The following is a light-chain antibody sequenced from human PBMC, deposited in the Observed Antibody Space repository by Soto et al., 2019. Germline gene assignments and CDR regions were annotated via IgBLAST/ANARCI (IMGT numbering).Light chain of an antibody. J-gene: IGKJ1*01. CDR2: GAS. V-gene: IGKV3-20*01. CDR1: QSVSNNY. CDR3: QQYGSSPRT. Sequence: EIVLTQSPGTVSXSPXXXXTXXXRASQSVSNNYLAWYQQKPGQAPRLLIYGASNRATGIPDRFSGSGAVTDFTLTISRLEPEDFAVYFCQQYGSSPRTFGQGTMVDI.